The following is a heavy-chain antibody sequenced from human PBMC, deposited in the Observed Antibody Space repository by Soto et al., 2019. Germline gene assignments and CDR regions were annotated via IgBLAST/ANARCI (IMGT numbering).Heavy chain of an antibody. CDR1: GGYISSSTNY. D-gene: IGHD4-4*01. CDR3: ARRGRDGYSYFDS. CDR2: IYYRGST. J-gene: IGHJ4*02. V-gene: IGHV4-39*01. Sequence: LSLTCNVSGGYISSSTNYWGWIRQPPGKGLEWIGSIYYRGSTYYNPSLKSRVTISIDTSKSQFSLKVTSVTAADTAIYYCARRGRDGYSYFDSWGQGTLVTVSS.